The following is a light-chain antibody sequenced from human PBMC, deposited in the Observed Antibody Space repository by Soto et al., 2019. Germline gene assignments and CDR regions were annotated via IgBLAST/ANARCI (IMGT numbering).Light chain of an antibody. CDR1: SGHSSYI. CDR2: LEVSGSY. Sequence: QLVLTQSSSASASLGSSVKLTCTLSSGHSSYIIAWHQQQPGKAPRHLMKLEVSGSYNKGSGVPDRFSGSSSGADRYLAISNLRVEDEADYYCETWDNNILVFGGGTKLTVL. V-gene: IGLV4-60*02. J-gene: IGLJ2*01. CDR3: ETWDNNILV.